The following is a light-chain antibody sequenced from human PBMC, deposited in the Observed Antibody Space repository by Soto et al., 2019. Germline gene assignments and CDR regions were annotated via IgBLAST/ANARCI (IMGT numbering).Light chain of an antibody. Sequence: DIQMTQSPSSLSASVGDRVTITCRASQSISRYLNWYQQKPGKAPKLLIYAASSLQSGVPSRFSGSGSGTDLTLTISSLQPEDFATYYCQESYSTPLFTFGPGTKVDIK. CDR3: QESYSTPLFT. J-gene: IGKJ3*01. V-gene: IGKV1-39*01. CDR1: QSISRY. CDR2: AAS.